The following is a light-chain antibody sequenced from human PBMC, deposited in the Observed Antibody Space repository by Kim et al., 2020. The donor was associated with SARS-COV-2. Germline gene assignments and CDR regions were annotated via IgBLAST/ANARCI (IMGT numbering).Light chain of an antibody. CDR3: QAWDSSTSF. CDR1: KLGDKY. CDR2: QDS. V-gene: IGLV3-1*01. J-gene: IGLJ2*01. Sequence: VSPGQTASITCSGDKLGDKYACWYQQKPGQSPVLVIYQDSKRPSGIPERFSGSNSGNTATLTISGTQAMDEADYYCQAWDSSTSFVGGGTQLTVL.